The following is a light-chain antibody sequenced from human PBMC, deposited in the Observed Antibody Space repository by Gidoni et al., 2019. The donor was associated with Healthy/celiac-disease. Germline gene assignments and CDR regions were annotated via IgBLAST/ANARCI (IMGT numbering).Light chain of an antibody. CDR1: QSISSW. J-gene: IGKJ1*01. Sequence: DIQMTQSPSTLSASVGDRVTITCRASQSISSWLAWYQQKPGKAPKLLIYKASSLESGVPSRFSGRGSGTEFTLTISSLQPDDFATYYCQQYNSYPWTFGQXTKVGIK. V-gene: IGKV1-5*03. CDR3: QQYNSYPWT. CDR2: KAS.